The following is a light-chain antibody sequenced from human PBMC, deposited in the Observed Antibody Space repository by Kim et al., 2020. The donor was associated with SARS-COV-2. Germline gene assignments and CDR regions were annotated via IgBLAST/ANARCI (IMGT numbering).Light chain of an antibody. V-gene: IGLV3-1*01. CDR1: KLGDKY. CDR2: QDS. Sequence: PGQTASITCSGDKLGDKYACLYQQKPGQSPVVVIYQDSKRPSGIPERFSGSNSGNTATLTISGTQAMDEADYYCQAWDSSTASYVFGTGTKVTVL. CDR3: QAWDSSTASYV. J-gene: IGLJ1*01.